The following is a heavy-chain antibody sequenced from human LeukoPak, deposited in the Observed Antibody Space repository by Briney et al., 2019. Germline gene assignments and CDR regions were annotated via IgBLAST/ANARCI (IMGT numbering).Heavy chain of an antibody. CDR2: LSGSGGSP. V-gene: IGHV3-23*01. CDR1: GLTFSSYA. D-gene: IGHD6-13*01. CDR3: ANALGGGNTWYYFDC. J-gene: IGHJ4*02. Sequence: GGSLRLSCAPSGLTFSSYAMSWVRQAPGKSLEWVSSLSGSGGSPNYANSVKGRFTISRDNSKNTLYLQMNSLRAEDTAVYYCANALGGGNTWYYFDCWGQGTLVTVSS.